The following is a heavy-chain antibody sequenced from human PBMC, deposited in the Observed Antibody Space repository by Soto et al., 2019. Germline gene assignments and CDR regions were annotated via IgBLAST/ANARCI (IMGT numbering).Heavy chain of an antibody. CDR2: ISFDGSDK. D-gene: IGHD2-2*02. Sequence: PGGSLRLSCAASGFNFRIYAVHWVRQAPGKGLEWVAVISFDGSDKHYADSVKGRFTISRDNSKNTLYVQMDSLRGDDTAVYYCARGRYCSGTACYTDYYFGMDVWGQGTTVTV. V-gene: IGHV3-30-3*01. CDR1: GFNFRIYA. CDR3: ARGRYCSGTACYTDYYFGMDV. J-gene: IGHJ6*02.